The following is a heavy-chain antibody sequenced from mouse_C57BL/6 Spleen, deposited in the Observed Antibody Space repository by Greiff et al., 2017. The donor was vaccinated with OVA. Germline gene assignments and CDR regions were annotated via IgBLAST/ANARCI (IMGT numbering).Heavy chain of an antibody. D-gene: IGHD2-3*01. J-gene: IGHJ2*01. CDR3: ARDPYDGYYNY. CDR1: GYSITSGYY. V-gene: IGHV3-6*01. Sequence: EVQLLESGPGLVKPSQSLSLTCSVTGYSITSGYYWNWIRQFPGNKLEWMGYISYDGSNNYNPSLKNRISITRDTSKNQFFLKLNSVTTEDTATYYCARDPYDGYYNYWGQGTTLTVSS. CDR2: ISYDGSN.